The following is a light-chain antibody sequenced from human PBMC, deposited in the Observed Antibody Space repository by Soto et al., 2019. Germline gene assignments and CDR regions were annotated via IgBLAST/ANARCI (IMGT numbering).Light chain of an antibody. J-gene: IGKJ1*01. Sequence: DIVMTQSPDSLAVSLGERATINCKSSQSVLYSSNNKNYLAWYQQKPGQPPKLLIYWASTRESGVPHRFSGSGSGTDFTLTISSLQAEDLAVYYCQQYYSTPWGFGQGTKVEIK. V-gene: IGKV4-1*01. CDR2: WAS. CDR1: QSVLYSSNNKNY. CDR3: QQYYSTPWG.